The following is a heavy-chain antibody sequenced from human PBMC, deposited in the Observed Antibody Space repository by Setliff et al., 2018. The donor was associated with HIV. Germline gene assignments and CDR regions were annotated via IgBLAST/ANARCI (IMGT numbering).Heavy chain of an antibody. CDR1: GYTFTGYY. V-gene: IGHV1-2*02. D-gene: IGHD3-16*01. Sequence: ASVKVSCKASGYTFTGYYMHWVRQAPGQGLEWMGWINPNSGGTNYAQKFQGRVTMTRDTSVSTAYMELSRLRSDDTDVYYCARARGVGGHFYYYGMDVWGQGTTVTVSS. J-gene: IGHJ6*02. CDR2: INPNSGGT. CDR3: ARARGVGGHFYYYGMDV.